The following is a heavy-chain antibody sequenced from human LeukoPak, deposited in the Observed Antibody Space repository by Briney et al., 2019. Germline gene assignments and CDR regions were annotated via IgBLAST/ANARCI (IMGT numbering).Heavy chain of an antibody. CDR3: ARLSSHYGDYKVDP. D-gene: IGHD4-17*01. J-gene: IGHJ5*02. Sequence: SVKASCKASGYPFNNYDINWVRQATGQGLEWMGWMNPHSGKTGYAQNFQGRVTMTRDTSISTAYMELSSLRSEDTAVYYCARLSSHYGDYKVDPWGQGTLVTVSS. CDR1: GYPFNNYD. CDR2: MNPHSGKT. V-gene: IGHV1-8*01.